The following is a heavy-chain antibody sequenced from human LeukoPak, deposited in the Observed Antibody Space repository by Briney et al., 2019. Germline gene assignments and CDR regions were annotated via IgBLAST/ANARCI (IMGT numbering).Heavy chain of an antibody. CDR2: IASGFQT. V-gene: IGHV3-13*01. D-gene: IGHD5-18*01. CDR1: GFTLGSHD. J-gene: IGHJ4*02. Sequence: GGSLRLFCTASGFTLGSHDMHWVRQTTGEGLEWVAAIASGFQTFYAGSLKGRFTVSREHSKNYLYFQINNLKTRDTGVYNCVREARGYRYTYFDYWGQGTLDTVSS. CDR3: VREARGYRYTYFDY.